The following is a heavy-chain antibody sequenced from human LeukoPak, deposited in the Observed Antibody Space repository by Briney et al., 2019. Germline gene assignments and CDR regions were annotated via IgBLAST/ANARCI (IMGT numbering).Heavy chain of an antibody. Sequence: SETLSLTCTVSGGSISSYFWSWIRQPPGKGLEWIRYIYYTGSTNYNPSHMSRVTISLDTSKNQFSLRLSSLTAADTAVYYCARYSGMTVAGTVYYGMDVWGQGTTVTVSS. D-gene: IGHD6-19*01. CDR2: IYYTGST. CDR1: GGSISSYF. CDR3: ARYSGMTVAGTVYYGMDV. J-gene: IGHJ6*02. V-gene: IGHV4-59*01.